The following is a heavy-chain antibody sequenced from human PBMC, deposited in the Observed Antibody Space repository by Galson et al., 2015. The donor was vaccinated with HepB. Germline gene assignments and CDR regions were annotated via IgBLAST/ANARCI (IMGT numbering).Heavy chain of an antibody. CDR3: AKDWRLVVVPLYYFDY. D-gene: IGHD2-2*01. CDR2: ISGSGGST. Sequence: SLRLSCAASGFTFSSYAMSWVRQAPGKGLEWVSAISGSGGSTYYADSVKGRFTISRDNSKNTLYLQMNSLRAEDTAVYYCAKDWRLVVVPLYYFDYWGQGTLVTVSS. V-gene: IGHV3-23*01. CDR1: GFTFSSYA. J-gene: IGHJ4*02.